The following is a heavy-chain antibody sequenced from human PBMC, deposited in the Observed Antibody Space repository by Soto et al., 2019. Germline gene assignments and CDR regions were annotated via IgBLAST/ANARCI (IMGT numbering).Heavy chain of an antibody. Sequence: PSETLSLTCTVSGGSISSSSYYWGWIRQPPGKGLEWIGSIYYSGSTYYNPSLKSRVAISVDTFKNQFSLKLSSVTAADTAVYYCARGAVAGPYYYYYGMDVWGQGTTVTVSS. CDR1: GGSISSSSYY. D-gene: IGHD6-19*01. CDR2: IYYSGST. V-gene: IGHV4-39*01. J-gene: IGHJ6*02. CDR3: ARGAVAGPYYYYYGMDV.